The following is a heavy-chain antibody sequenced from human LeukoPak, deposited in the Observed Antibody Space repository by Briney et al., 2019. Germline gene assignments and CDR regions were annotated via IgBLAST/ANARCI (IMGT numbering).Heavy chain of an antibody. J-gene: IGHJ4*02. D-gene: IGHD5-18*01. CDR3: ARGALISYSYGASDY. CDR2: IYYSGST. Sequence: PSETLSLTCTVSGGSISSYYWSWIRQPPGKGLEWIGYIYYSGSTNYNPSLKSRVTISVDTSKNQFSLKLSSVTAADTAVYYCARGALISYSYGASDYWGQGALVTVSS. V-gene: IGHV4-59*01. CDR1: GGSISSYY.